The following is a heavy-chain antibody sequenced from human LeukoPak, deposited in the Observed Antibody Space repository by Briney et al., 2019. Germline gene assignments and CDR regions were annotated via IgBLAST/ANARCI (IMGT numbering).Heavy chain of an antibody. Sequence: GSLRLSCAASGFIVSDNYMSWVRQPPGKGLEWIGEMYLSGTTHSNPSVKSRVTISIDKSKNQFFLNLSSVTAADTAVYYCAGLVGRYSSGLYYYYFDYWGQGTLVTVSS. D-gene: IGHD3-22*01. CDR2: MYLSGTT. V-gene: IGHV4-4*02. CDR3: AGLVGRYSSGLYYYYFDY. CDR1: GFIVSDNY. J-gene: IGHJ4*02.